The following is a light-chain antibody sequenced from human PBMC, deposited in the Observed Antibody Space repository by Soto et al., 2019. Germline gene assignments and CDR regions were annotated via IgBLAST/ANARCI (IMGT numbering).Light chain of an antibody. CDR3: CSYAGSYSYV. CDR1: SSDVGGYNY. V-gene: IGLV2-11*01. Sequence: QSALTQPRSVSGSPGQSVTISCTGTSSDVGGYNYVSWYQEQPGKAPKLMIYDVSKRPSGVPDRFSGSKSGNTASLTISGLQAEDEADYYCCSYAGSYSYVFGTGTKGTVL. J-gene: IGLJ1*01. CDR2: DVS.